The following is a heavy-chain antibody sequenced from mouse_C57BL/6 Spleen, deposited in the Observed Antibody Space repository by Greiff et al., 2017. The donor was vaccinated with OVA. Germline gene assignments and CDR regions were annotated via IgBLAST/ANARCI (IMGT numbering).Heavy chain of an antibody. V-gene: IGHV1-82*01. CDR3: ARSQYYYGSSYDGCDY. CDR1: GYAFSSSW. Sequence: QVQLKESGPELVKPGASVKISCKASGYAFSSSWMNWVKQRPGKGLEWIGRIYPGDGDTNYNGKFKGKATLTADKSSSTAYMQLSSLTSEDSAVYFCARSQYYYGSSYDGCDYWGQGTTLTVSS. CDR2: IYPGDGDT. J-gene: IGHJ2*01. D-gene: IGHD1-1*01.